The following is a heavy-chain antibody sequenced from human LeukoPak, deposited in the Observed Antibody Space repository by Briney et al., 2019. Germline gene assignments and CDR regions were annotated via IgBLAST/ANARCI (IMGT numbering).Heavy chain of an antibody. V-gene: IGHV1-2*02. J-gene: IGHJ5*02. CDR3: ARGQSLAVAGTRILGWFDP. Sequence: ASVKVSCNASGSTFTGYYMHWERQGPGQGLEWRGWINPNSGGTNYAQKFQGRVTMTRDTSISTAYMELSRLRSDDTAVYYCARGQSLAVAGTRILGWFDPWGQGTLVTVSS. D-gene: IGHD6-19*01. CDR1: GSTFTGYY. CDR2: INPNSGGT.